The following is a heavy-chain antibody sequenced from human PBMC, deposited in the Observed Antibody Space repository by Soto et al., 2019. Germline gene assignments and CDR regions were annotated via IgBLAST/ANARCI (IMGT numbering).Heavy chain of an antibody. V-gene: IGHV3-11*06. Sequence: QVQLVESGGGLVKPGGSLRLSCATSGFTFSHYYMSWIRQAPGKGLEWVSYISSASTYIIYADSVKGRFTISRDDARSSLYLQMSGLRAEDTAVYYCATAYYGRLDSWGQGTLVTVSS. J-gene: IGHJ4*02. CDR1: GFTFSHYY. CDR3: ATAYYGRLDS. CDR2: ISSASTYI. D-gene: IGHD4-17*01.